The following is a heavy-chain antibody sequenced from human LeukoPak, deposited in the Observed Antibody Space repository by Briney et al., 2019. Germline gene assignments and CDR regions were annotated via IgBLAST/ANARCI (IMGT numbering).Heavy chain of an antibody. V-gene: IGHV3-20*04. Sequence: PGGSLRLSCAASGFTFDDYGMSWVRHASGKGLEWVSGINWNGGSTGYADSVKGRFTISRDNVKNSLYLQMNSLRAEDTALYYCARGRYYASGSYPSYFDYWGQGTLVTVSS. D-gene: IGHD3-10*01. CDR3: ARGRYYASGSYPSYFDY. CDR2: INWNGGST. J-gene: IGHJ4*02. CDR1: GFTFDDYG.